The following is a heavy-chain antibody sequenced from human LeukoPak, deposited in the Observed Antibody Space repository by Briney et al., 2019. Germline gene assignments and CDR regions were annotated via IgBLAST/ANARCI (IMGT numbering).Heavy chain of an antibody. CDR1: KFVFSNYW. D-gene: IGHD4-23*01. V-gene: IGHV3-9*01. CDR2: INWNSGTI. Sequence: GGSLRLSCAASKFVFSNYWMTWVRQAPGKGLEWVSGINWNSGTIGYADSVKGRFTISRDNAKNSLYLQVSSLRTEDTALYYCAKDTQGMTGGFDYWGQGTLVTVSS. CDR3: AKDTQGMTGGFDY. J-gene: IGHJ4*02.